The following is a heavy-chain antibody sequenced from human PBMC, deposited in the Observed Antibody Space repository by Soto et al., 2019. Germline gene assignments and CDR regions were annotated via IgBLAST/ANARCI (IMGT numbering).Heavy chain of an antibody. J-gene: IGHJ4*02. CDR1: GGSFSGYY. CDR3: ARGPPSYSSSRQPFDY. D-gene: IGHD6-13*01. CDR2: INHSGST. V-gene: IGHV4-34*01. Sequence: SETLSLTCAVYGGSFSGYYWSWIRQPPGKGLEWIGEINHSGSTNYNPSLKRRVTISVDTSKNQFSLKLSSVTAADTAVYYCARGPPSYSSSRQPFDYWGQGTLVTVSS.